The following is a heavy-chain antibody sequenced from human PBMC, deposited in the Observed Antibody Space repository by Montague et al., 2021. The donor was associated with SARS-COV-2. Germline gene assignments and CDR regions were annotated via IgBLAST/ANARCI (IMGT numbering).Heavy chain of an antibody. V-gene: IGHV3-9*01. J-gene: IGHJ4*02. CDR1: GFTVGDYA. D-gene: IGHD3-22*01. Sequence: SLRLSGAASGFTVGDYAMHWVRQAPGKGPEWVSGLTWDIGTLDYSYSCXVRFTISRDNAKNSLYLQMNSLRVEDTALYYCAKDFDYYDSSGYFDYWGQGTLVTVSS. CDR3: AKDFDYYDSSGYFDY. CDR2: LTWDIGTL.